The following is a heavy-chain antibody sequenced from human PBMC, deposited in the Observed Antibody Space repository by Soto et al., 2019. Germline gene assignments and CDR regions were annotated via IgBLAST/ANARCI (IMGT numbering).Heavy chain of an antibody. CDR1: GRTFSSYA. V-gene: IGHV1-69*12. CDR2: IIPIFDTA. D-gene: IGHD5-12*01. Sequence: QVQLVQSGAEVKKPGSSVRVSCKASGRTFSSYAISWVRQAPGQGLEWMGGIIPIFDTADYAQKFQGRVTITADESTSTAYMELSSLRSEDTAVYYCATHPMATITYYSGMDVWGQGTTVTVSS. J-gene: IGHJ6*02. CDR3: ATHPMATITYYSGMDV.